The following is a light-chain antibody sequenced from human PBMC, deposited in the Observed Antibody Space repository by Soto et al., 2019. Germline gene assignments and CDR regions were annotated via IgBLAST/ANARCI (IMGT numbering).Light chain of an antibody. V-gene: IGKV3-20*01. J-gene: IGKJ1*01. Sequence: EIVLTQPPDTLSLSPGETATLSCRASQSVSSSYLAWYQQKPGQAPSLLIYGASTRATGIPDRFSGSGSGTDFTLTISRLEPEDFAVYYCQQYGSSPLTFGQGTKVEIK. CDR1: QSVSSSY. CDR2: GAS. CDR3: QQYGSSPLT.